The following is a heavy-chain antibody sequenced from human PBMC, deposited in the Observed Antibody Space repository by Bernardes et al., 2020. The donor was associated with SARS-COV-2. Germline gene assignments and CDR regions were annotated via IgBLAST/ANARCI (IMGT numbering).Heavy chain of an antibody. CDR1: GYTFTAYV. CDR3: ARALISDCSGGSCYPDYGDYFDY. Sequence: ASVKVSCMTSGYTFTAYVIIWVRQAPGQGLESMGWISAYNGYTNYAQNFQGRVTMTTDTSTSTAYMELRSLRSDDTAVYYCARALISDCSGGSCYPDYGDYFDYWGQGTLLTVSS. D-gene: IGHD2-15*01. J-gene: IGHJ4*02. V-gene: IGHV1-18*01. CDR2: ISAYNGYT.